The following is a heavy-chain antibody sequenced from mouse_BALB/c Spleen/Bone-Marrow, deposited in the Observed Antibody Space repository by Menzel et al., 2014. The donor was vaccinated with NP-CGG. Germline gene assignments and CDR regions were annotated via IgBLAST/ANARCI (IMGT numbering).Heavy chain of an antibody. CDR2: IRSKSYDYAT. J-gene: IGHJ4*01. V-gene: IGHV10S3*01. Sequence: DVHLVESGGGLVQPKGSLKLSYAASGFTFNTNAMNWVRQAPGKGLEWVARIRSKSYDYATFYADSVKDRFTISRDDSQSMLYLQMNNLKTEDTAMYYCVKNNYDGTMDYWGQGTSVTVSS. CDR3: VKNNYDGTMDY. CDR1: GFTFNTNA. D-gene: IGHD1-1*01.